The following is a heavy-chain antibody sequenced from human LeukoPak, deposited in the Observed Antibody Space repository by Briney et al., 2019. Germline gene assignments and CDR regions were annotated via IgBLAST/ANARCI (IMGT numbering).Heavy chain of an antibody. D-gene: IGHD1-26*01. V-gene: IGHV1-69*13. CDR1: GGTFSSYA. J-gene: IGHJ4*02. Sequence: SVKVSCKASGGTFSSYAISWVRQAPGQGLEWMGGIIPVFGTANYAQKFQGRVTITADESTSTAYMELSSLRSEDTAVYYCARGTSPGIVGAAIDYWGQGTLVTVSS. CDR3: ARGTSPGIVGAAIDY. CDR2: IIPVFGTA.